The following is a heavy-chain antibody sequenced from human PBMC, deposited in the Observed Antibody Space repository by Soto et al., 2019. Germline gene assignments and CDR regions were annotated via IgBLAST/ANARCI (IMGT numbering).Heavy chain of an antibody. V-gene: IGHV3-23*01. Sequence: EVQLLESGGGLVQPGGSLRLSCAASGFTFSDYAMSWVRQAPGKGLEWVSTIGGSGVTTYYADSVKGRFTISRDNSKNTVYLQMNSLIAEDTAVFYCARDRGRSQNNYFDFCGQGTLVTVSS. CDR1: GFTFSDYA. D-gene: IGHD1-26*01. J-gene: IGHJ4*02. CDR3: ARDRGRSQNNYFDF. CDR2: IGGSGVTT.